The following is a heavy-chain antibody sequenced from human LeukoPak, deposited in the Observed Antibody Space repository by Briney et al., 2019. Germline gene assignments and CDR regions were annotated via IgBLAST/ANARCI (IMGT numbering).Heavy chain of an antibody. V-gene: IGHV3-23*01. D-gene: IGHD4-17*01. CDR2: ISGSGGST. Sequence: GGSLRLSCAASGFTFSSYWMHWVRQAPGKGLEWVSAISGSGGSTYYADSVKGRFTISRDNSKNTLYLQMNSLRAEDTAVYYCAKVPPSTVIFDYWGQGTLVTVSS. CDR3: AKVPPSTVIFDY. J-gene: IGHJ4*02. CDR1: GFTFSSYW.